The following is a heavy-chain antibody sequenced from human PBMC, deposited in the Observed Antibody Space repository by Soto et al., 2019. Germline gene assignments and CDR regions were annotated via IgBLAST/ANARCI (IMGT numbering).Heavy chain of an antibody. CDR3: ARGGPMVRGVIGN. D-gene: IGHD3-10*01. V-gene: IGHV1-2*02. CDR2: INPNSGST. Sequence: QVHLVQSGAEVKKPGASVKVSCKASGYTFTGYYIHWVRQAPGQGLEWMGWINPNSGSTNYAQKFQGRITMTRDTSTNTAYMELSSLASVASAVYYCARGGPMVRGVIGNWGQGTLVTVSS. CDR1: GYTFTGYY. J-gene: IGHJ4*02.